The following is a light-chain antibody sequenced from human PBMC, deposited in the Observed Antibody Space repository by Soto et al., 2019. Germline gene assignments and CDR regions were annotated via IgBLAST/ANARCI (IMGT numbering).Light chain of an antibody. CDR1: SSDVGAYNY. V-gene: IGLV2-14*03. CDR2: HVT. Sequence: QSVLAQPASVSGSPGQSIAISYTGTSSDVGAYNYVSWYQHHPGKAPKLMIYHVTNRPSGVSDRFSGSKSGNTASLTISGLQADDEADYYCSSYKSSSTYVFGTGTKVTVL. J-gene: IGLJ1*01. CDR3: SSYKSSSTYV.